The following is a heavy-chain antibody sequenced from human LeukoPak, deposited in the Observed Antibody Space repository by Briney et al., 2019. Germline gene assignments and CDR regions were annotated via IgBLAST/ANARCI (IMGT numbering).Heavy chain of an antibody. V-gene: IGHV1-2*02. J-gene: IGHJ4*02. CDR2: INPSSGGT. CDR3: ARVYDRWSGYSSGYYFDY. CDR1: GYTFTSYA. D-gene: IGHD3-3*01. Sequence: VASVKVSCKASGYTFTSYAMNWVRQAPGQGLEWMGWINPSSGGTNYAQKFQGRVTMTRDTSISTAYMELSRLRSDDTAVYYCARVYDRWSGYSSGYYFDYWGQGTLVTVSS.